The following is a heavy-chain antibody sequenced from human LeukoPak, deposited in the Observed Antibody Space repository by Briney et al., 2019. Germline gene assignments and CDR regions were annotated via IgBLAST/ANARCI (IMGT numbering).Heavy chain of an antibody. CDR3: TRGVALSDHGIIDS. V-gene: IGHV4-38-2*01. D-gene: IGHD1-1*01. J-gene: IGHJ4*02. Sequence: SETQSLTCAVSGYSVSSGFFWGWIRQPPGKGLEWIATIYYNENIHYNPSLKSRVTISVDTSKNQFSLKMSSVTAADTAVYYCTRGVALSDHGIIDSWGQGTLATVSS. CDR2: IYYNENI. CDR1: GYSVSSGFF.